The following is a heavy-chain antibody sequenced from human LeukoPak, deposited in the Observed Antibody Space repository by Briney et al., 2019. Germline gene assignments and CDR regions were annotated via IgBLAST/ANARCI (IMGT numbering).Heavy chain of an antibody. J-gene: IGHJ6*03. Sequence: GASVKVSCKASGYTFTSCDINWVRQATGQGLEWMGWMNPNSGNTGYAQKFQGRVTMTRNTSISTAYMELSSLRSEDTAVYYCARARRIVGAAHNYYYYYMDVWGKGTTVTVSS. CDR3: ARARRIVGAAHNYYYYYMDV. V-gene: IGHV1-8*01. D-gene: IGHD1-26*01. CDR2: MNPNSGNT. CDR1: GYTFTSCD.